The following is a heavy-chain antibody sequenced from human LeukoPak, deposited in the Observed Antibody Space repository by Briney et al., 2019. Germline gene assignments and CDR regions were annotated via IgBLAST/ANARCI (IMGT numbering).Heavy chain of an antibody. CDR1: GGSFSGYY. V-gene: IGHV4-34*01. CDR3: ARGRITAAIFEPHFDY. J-gene: IGHJ4*02. CDR2: INHSGST. Sequence: SETLPLTCAVYGGSFSGYYWSWIRQPPGKGLEWIGEINHSGSTNYNPSLKSRVTMSVDTSKNQFSLKLSSVTAADTAVYYCARGRITAAIFEPHFDYWGQGTLVTVSS. D-gene: IGHD2-2*02.